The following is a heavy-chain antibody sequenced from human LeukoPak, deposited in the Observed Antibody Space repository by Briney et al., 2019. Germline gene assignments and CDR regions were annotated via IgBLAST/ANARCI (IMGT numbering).Heavy chain of an antibody. D-gene: IGHD6-13*01. CDR2: LSSDEGNK. V-gene: IGHV3-30*17. CDR1: GFTFSAFA. CDR3: AIENVAASGTVRWFDP. J-gene: IGHJ5*02. Sequence: GGPLRLSCADSGFTFSAFAMHWVRHAPGKGLEWVAGLSSDEGNKDYPDSVKGRFTISRDNSKNTLYLQMNSLRGEDPAVYYCAIENVAASGTVRWFDPWGQGTLVTVSA.